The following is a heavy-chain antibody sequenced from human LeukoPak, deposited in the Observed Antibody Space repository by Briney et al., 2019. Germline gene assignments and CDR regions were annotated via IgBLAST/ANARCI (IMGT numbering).Heavy chain of an antibody. J-gene: IGHJ6*03. CDR1: GYTFTSYG. V-gene: IGHV1-18*01. D-gene: IGHD3-10*01. CDR2: ISAYNGNT. CDR3: ARDLNLRRLWFGESDYYYYYMDV. Sequence: ASVKVSCKASGYTFTSYGISWVRQAPGQGLEWMGWISAYNGNTNYAQKLQGRVTMTTDTSTSTAYMELRSLRSDDTAVYYCARDLNLRRLWFGESDYYYYYMDVWGERTTVTVSS.